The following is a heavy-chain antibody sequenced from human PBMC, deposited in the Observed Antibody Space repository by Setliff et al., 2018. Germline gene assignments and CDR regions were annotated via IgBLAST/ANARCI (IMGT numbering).Heavy chain of an antibody. Sequence: ASVKVSCKASGYSFIRNAFHWVRQAPGQTLEWMGWIHAGSSNSLYSQRFPDRFTVSRDTSATTVHMELSSLRSDDTAVYYCARMSTSGRHFDYWGQGTLVTVSS. CDR2: IHAGSSNS. D-gene: IGHD3-10*01. V-gene: IGHV1-3*01. J-gene: IGHJ4*02. CDR1: GYSFIRNA. CDR3: ARMSTSGRHFDY.